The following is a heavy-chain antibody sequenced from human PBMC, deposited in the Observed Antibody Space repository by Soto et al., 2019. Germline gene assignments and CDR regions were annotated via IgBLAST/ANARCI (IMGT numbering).Heavy chain of an antibody. CDR3: AKNLPIFGVVRLGIDV. CDR1: GFTFSSYA. CDR2: ISGSGGST. D-gene: IGHD3-3*01. V-gene: IGHV3-23*01. J-gene: IGHJ6*02. Sequence: GGSLRLSCAASGFTFSSYAMSWVRQAPGKGLEWVSAISGSGGSTYYADSVKGRFTISRDNSKNTLYLQMNSLRAEDTAVYYCAKNLPIFGVVRLGIDVLGQGTTVTVSS.